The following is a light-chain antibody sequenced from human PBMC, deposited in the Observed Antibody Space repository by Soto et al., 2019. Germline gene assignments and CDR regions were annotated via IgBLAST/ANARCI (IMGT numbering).Light chain of an antibody. CDR1: QSVSSY. J-gene: IGKJ5*01. V-gene: IGKV3-11*01. Sequence: EIVLTQSRSSLSLSPGERATVSCRASQSVSSYLAWYQQKLGQAPRLIIYDASNRATGIAARFSGSGSGTYFTLTISSLEPEDFAVYYCQQRSNSITFGQGTRLEIK. CDR2: DAS. CDR3: QQRSNSIT.